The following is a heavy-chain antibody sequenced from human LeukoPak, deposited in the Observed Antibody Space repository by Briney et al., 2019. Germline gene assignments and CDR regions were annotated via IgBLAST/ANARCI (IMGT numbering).Heavy chain of an antibody. CDR1: GYTFTSYD. CDR3: ARGAFLLQYRRIFDP. V-gene: IGHV1-8*01. J-gene: IGHJ5*02. Sequence: GASMKVSCKASGYTFTSYDINWVRQATGQGLEWMGWMNPNNVNTGYAQKFQGRVTMTRNTSTSTAYMELSGLRSEDTAVYFCARGAFLLQYRRIFDPWGQGTLVTVSS. CDR2: MNPNNVNT. D-gene: IGHD3-9*01.